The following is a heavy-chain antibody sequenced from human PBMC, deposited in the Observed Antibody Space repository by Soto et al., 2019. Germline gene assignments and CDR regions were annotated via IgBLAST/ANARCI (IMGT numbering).Heavy chain of an antibody. V-gene: IGHV5-51*01. CDR2: IYPSDSDT. CDR3: ARPANTAEDHFDL. Sequence: GKSLKISCQVSGYTFTIYWIGCVRQMPGKGLEWMGIIYPSDSDTRYSPSFQGQVTISAEQSINTAYLQWDRLKASETAIYYCARPANTAEDHFDLWGQGTPVTVSS. J-gene: IGHJ4*02. D-gene: IGHD4-17*01. CDR1: GYTFTIYW.